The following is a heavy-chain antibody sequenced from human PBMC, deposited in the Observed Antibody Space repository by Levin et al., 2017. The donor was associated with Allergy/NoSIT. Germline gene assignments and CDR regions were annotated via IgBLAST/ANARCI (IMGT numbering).Heavy chain of an antibody. V-gene: IGHV4-34*01. Sequence: SQTLSLTCAVYGGSFSGYYWSWIRQPPGKGLEWIGEINHSGSTNYNPSLKSRVTISVDTSKNQFSLKLSSVTAADTAVYYCARDGYGSGSYYNAFWFDPWGQGTLVTVSS. CDR2: INHSGST. CDR1: GGSFSGYY. J-gene: IGHJ5*02. D-gene: IGHD3-10*01. CDR3: ARDGYGSGSYYNAFWFDP.